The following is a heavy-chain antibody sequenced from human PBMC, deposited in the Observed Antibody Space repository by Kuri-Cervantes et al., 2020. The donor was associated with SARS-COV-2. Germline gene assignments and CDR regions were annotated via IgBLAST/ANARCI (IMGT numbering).Heavy chain of an antibody. V-gene: IGHV1-24*01. CDR2: FDPEDGET. J-gene: IGHJ4*02. D-gene: IGHD2-2*01. Sequence: ASVTVFCKVSGYTLTELSMHWVRQAPGKGLGWMGGFDPEDGETIYAQKFQGRVTMTEDTSTDTAYMELSSLRSEDTAVYYCATDLATGFSGVVVPAASPLNYWGQGTLVTVSS. CDR1: GYTLTELS. CDR3: ATDLATGFSGVVVPAASPLNY.